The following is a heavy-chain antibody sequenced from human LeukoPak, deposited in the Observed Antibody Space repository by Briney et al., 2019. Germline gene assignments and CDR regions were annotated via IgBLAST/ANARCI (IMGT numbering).Heavy chain of an antibody. D-gene: IGHD3-9*01. V-gene: IGHV3-23*01. J-gene: IGHJ4*02. CDR3: AKGGTYYDILTGYTPCHY. CDR2: ISGSGGST. Sequence: GGSLRLSCAASGFTFSSYAMSWVRQAPGKGLEWVSAISGSGGSTYYADSVKGRFTISRDNSKNTLYLQMNSLRAEDTAVYYCAKGGTYYDILTGYTPCHYWGQGTLVTVSS. CDR1: GFTFSSYA.